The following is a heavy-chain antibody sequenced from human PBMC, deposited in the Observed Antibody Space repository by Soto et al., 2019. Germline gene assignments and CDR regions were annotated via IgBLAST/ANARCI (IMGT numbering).Heavy chain of an antibody. CDR2: ISYDGSNK. Sequence: GGSLRLSCAASRFTFSSYGMHWVRQAPGKGLEWVAVISYDGSNKYYADSVKGRFTISRDNSKNTLYLQMNSLRAEDTAVYYCAKTLSGYNYGPSGSYYYGMDVWGHGTPVTVSS. CDR1: RFTFSSYG. CDR3: AKTLSGYNYGPSGSYYYGMDV. D-gene: IGHD5-18*01. V-gene: IGHV3-30*18. J-gene: IGHJ6*02.